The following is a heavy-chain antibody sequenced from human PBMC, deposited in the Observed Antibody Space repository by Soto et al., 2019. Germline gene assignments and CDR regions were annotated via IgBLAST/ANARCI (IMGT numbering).Heavy chain of an antibody. Sequence: SETLSLTCTVPGGSISSSSYYWGWIRQPPGKGLEWIGSIYYSGSTCYNPSLKSRVTISVDTSKNQFSLKLSSVTAADTAVYYCARQPPDYYDSSGYYYGMDVWGQGTTVTVSS. D-gene: IGHD3-22*01. CDR1: GGSISSSSYY. J-gene: IGHJ6*02. V-gene: IGHV4-39*01. CDR3: ARQPPDYYDSSGYYYGMDV. CDR2: IYYSGST.